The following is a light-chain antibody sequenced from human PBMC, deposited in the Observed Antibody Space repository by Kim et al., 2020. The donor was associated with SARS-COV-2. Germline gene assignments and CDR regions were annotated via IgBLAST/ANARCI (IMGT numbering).Light chain of an antibody. CDR3: QHYGSSP. J-gene: IGKJ4*01. CDR2: GAS. V-gene: IGKV3-20*01. Sequence: LSLSPGERAPLSCRASQTISSTYIAWYQQRPGQAPRLLIFGASSRATGIPARFSGGGSGTDFTLTISRLEPEDFAVYFCQHYGSSPFGGGTKLEI. CDR1: QTISSTY.